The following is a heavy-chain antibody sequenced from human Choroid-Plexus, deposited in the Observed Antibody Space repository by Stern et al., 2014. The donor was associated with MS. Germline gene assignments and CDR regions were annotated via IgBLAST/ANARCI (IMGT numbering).Heavy chain of an antibody. CDR2: LAYDGSNK. D-gene: IGHD2/OR15-2a*01. CDR1: GFTFGSCA. V-gene: IGHV3-30*18. J-gene: IGHJ5*02. Sequence: VQLVEPGGGVVQPGRPLRLSCVASGFTFGSCAMHWVRQAPGKGLEWGAGLAYDGSNKYDADYVKGRFTISRDHSQNALYMQMSSLRPEDTAVYYCAKDRQYLTYFFDHWGQGSLVTVSS. CDR3: AKDRQYLTYFFDH.